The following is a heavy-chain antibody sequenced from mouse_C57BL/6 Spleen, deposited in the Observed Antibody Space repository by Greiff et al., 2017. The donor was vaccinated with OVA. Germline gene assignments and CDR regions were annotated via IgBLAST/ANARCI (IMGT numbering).Heavy chain of an antibody. CDR1: GYSFTDYN. V-gene: IGHV1-39*01. Sequence: EVKLVESGPELVKPGASVKISCKASGYSFTDYNMNWVKQSNGKSLEWIGVINPNYGTTSYNQKFKGKATLTVDQSSSTAYMQLNSLTSEDSAVYYCARSVDSSGYDWFAYWGQGTLVTVSA. D-gene: IGHD3-2*02. J-gene: IGHJ3*01. CDR3: ARSVDSSGYDWFAY. CDR2: INPNYGTT.